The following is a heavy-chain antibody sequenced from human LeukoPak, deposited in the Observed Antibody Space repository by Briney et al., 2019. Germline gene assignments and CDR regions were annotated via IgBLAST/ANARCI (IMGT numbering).Heavy chain of an antibody. CDR1: GFTFDDYA. D-gene: IGHD4-11*01. CDR3: ARSNHGCHDY. CDR2: ISWNSGSI. Sequence: GGSLRLSCAASGFTFDDYAMHWVRQAPGKGLEWVSGISWNSGSIGYADSVKGRFTISRDNAKNTLYLQMNSLRAEDTAVYYCARSNHGCHDYWGQGTLVTVSS. J-gene: IGHJ4*02. V-gene: IGHV3-9*01.